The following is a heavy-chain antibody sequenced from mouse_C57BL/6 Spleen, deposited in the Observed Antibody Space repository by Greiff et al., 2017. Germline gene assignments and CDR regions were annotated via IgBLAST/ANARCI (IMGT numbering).Heavy chain of an antibody. CDR1: GFSFTSYG. Sequence: VQLQQSGPGLVQPSQCLYISCTVSGFSFTSYGVHWVRQSPGKGLEWLGVIWSGGSTDYNAAFIYRLSISKDNSKSHVVFKMKRRQADDSAIYYFASWGAYRPYAMDYWGQGTSVTVSS. CDR2: IWSGGST. J-gene: IGHJ4*01. CDR3: ASWGAYRPYAMDY. D-gene: IGHD4-1*01. V-gene: IGHV2-2*01.